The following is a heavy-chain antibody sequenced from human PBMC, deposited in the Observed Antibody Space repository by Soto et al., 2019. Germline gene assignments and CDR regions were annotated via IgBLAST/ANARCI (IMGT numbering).Heavy chain of an antibody. D-gene: IGHD3-9*01. Sequence: PGGSLRLSCAASGFTFSSYAMSWVRQAPGKGLEWVSAISGSGGSTYYADSVKGRSTISRDNSKNTLYLQMNSLRAEDTAVYYRAKTAGYDILTGYYYFDYWGQGTLVPVSS. CDR2: ISGSGGST. V-gene: IGHV3-23*01. J-gene: IGHJ4*02. CDR1: GFTFSSYA. CDR3: AKTAGYDILTGYYYFDY.